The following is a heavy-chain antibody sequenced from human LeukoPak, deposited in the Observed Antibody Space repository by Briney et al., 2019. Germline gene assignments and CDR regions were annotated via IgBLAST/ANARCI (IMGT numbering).Heavy chain of an antibody. Sequence: PGGSLRLSCAASGFTFSSYSMNWVRQAPGKGLEWVSSISSSSSYIYYADSVKGRFTISRDNAKNSLYLQMNSLRAEDTAVYYCARASESGLQLYYFDYWGQGTLVTVSS. CDR1: GFTFSSYS. CDR3: ARASESGLQLYYFDY. CDR2: ISSSSSYI. D-gene: IGHD2-15*01. V-gene: IGHV3-21*01. J-gene: IGHJ4*02.